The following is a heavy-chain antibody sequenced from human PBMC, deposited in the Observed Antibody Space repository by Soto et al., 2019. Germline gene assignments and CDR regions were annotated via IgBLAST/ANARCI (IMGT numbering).Heavy chain of an antibody. CDR2: VIRSGTDT. Sequence: GGSLRLSCVASGFSFSNYAMNWVRQAPGKGLEWVSVVIRSGTDTYYADSVKGRFTISRDNSKNTLYLQMNSLRAEDTAIYYCARDYSGSYDYWGQGTLVTAPQ. CDR1: GFSFSNYA. D-gene: IGHD1-26*01. CDR3: ARDYSGSYDY. V-gene: IGHV3-23*01. J-gene: IGHJ4*02.